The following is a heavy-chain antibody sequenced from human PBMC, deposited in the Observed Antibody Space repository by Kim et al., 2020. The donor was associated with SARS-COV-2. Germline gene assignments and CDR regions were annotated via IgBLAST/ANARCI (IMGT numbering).Heavy chain of an antibody. CDR3: ARLISLDFIKGPRIDY. V-gene: IGHV4-39*01. D-gene: IGHD3-10*01. CDR2: IYYSGST. CDR1: GGSISSSSYY. J-gene: IGHJ4*02. Sequence: SETLSLTCTVSGGSISSSSYYWGWIRQPPGKGLEWIGSIYYSGSTYYNPSLKSRVTISVDTSKNQFSLKLSSVTAADTAVYYCARLISLDFIKGPRIDYWGQGTLVTVSS.